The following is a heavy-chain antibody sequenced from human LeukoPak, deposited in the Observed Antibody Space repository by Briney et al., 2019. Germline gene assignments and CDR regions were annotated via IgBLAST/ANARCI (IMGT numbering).Heavy chain of an antibody. D-gene: IGHD3-22*01. Sequence: SETLSLTCTVPGDSISSSSYYWVWLRQPPGKGLEWIATIHYTGSTYYNPSLKSRVTISVDTSKNQFSLKLSSVTAADTAMYYCARYWGPYDNSGAYFDYWGQGTLVTVSS. V-gene: IGHV4-39*01. CDR3: ARYWGPYDNSGAYFDY. J-gene: IGHJ4*02. CDR1: GDSISSSSYY. CDR2: IHYTGST.